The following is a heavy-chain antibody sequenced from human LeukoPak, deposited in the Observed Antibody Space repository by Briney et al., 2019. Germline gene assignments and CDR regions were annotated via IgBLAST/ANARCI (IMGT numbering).Heavy chain of an antibody. D-gene: IGHD1-26*01. Sequence: PGGSLRLSCVGSGFTFSTYAMNWVRQAPGKGLEWVSYISSSGSTIYYADSVKGRFTISRDNAKNSLYLQMNSLRVEDTAVYYCARERKPVGFDYWGQGTLVTVSS. CDR2: ISSSGSTI. V-gene: IGHV3-48*03. CDR1: GFTFSTYA. CDR3: ARERKPVGFDY. J-gene: IGHJ4*02.